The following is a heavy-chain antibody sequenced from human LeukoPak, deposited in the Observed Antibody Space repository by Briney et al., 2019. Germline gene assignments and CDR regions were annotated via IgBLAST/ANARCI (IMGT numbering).Heavy chain of an antibody. J-gene: IGHJ5*02. V-gene: IGHV1-2*02. D-gene: IGHD4-11*01. CDR1: GYTFTGYY. Sequence: GASVKVSCKASGYTFTGYYMHWVRQAPGQGLEWMGWINPNSGGTNYAQKFQGRVTMTRDTSISTAYMEQSRLRSDDTAVYYCARGGYSTQWWFDPWGQGTLVTVSS. CDR2: INPNSGGT. CDR3: ARGGYSTQWWFDP.